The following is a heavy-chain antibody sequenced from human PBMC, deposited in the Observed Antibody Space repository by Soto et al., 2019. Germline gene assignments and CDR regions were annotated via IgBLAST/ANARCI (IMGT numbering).Heavy chain of an antibody. D-gene: IGHD3-22*01. V-gene: IGHV3-7*03. CDR2: IKHDGSEK. CDR1: GFTLSNYW. J-gene: IGHJ4*02. Sequence: QPGGSLRLSCAISGFTLSNYWMSWVRQAPGRGLEWVANIKHDGSEKYYVDSLKGRFTISRDNAKRSLYLQMNSLRAEDTAMYYCVRVGRYDRSGYYYGFDYWGQGALVTVSS. CDR3: VRVGRYDRSGYYYGFDY.